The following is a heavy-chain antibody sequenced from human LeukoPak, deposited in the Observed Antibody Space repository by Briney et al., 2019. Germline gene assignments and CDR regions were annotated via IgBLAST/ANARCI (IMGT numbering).Heavy chain of an antibody. Sequence: SETLSLTCTVSGGSISSYYWSWIRQPPGKGLEWIGYIYYSGSTNYNPSLKNRVTISVETSKNQFSLKLTSVTAADTAVYYCATLPGGVTTPNPSWGQGTLVTVSS. V-gene: IGHV4-59*08. CDR3: ATLPGGVTTPNPS. D-gene: IGHD4-17*01. J-gene: IGHJ5*02. CDR2: IYYSGST. CDR1: GGSISSYY.